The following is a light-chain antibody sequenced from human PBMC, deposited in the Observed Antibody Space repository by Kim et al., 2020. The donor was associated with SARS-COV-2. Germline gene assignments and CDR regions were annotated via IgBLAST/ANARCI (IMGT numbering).Light chain of an antibody. CDR1: QDIRNY. V-gene: IGKV1-16*02. Sequence: DIQMTQSPSALSASVGDRVTITCRASQDIRNYLAWFQQKPGKAPKSLIFGASSLQSGVPSKFSGSGSGTDFSLTISSLQPEDFATYYCQQYDVYPYTFGQGTKLEI. J-gene: IGKJ2*01. CDR3: QQYDVYPYT. CDR2: GAS.